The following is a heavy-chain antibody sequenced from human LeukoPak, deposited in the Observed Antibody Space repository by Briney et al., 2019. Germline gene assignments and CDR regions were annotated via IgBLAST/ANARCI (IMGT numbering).Heavy chain of an antibody. J-gene: IGHJ4*02. CDR1: GDSITNSY. CDR2: IYYTGYT. CDR3: ARAPIGSVDY. D-gene: IGHD1-1*01. Sequence: PSETLSLTCTVFGDSITNSYWTWILLPPGKGLEWIAYIYYTGYTNYNPSLKSRVSISVDTSKNQLSLKLISVTAADTAVYYCARAPIGSVDYWGPGAQVTVSS. V-gene: IGHV4-59*01.